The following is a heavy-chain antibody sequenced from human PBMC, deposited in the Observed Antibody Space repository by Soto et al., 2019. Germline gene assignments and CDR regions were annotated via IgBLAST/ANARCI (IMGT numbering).Heavy chain of an antibody. J-gene: IGHJ4*02. CDR3: ARKYHFGAERYLYYFDY. V-gene: IGHV3-23*01. D-gene: IGHD2-21*01. Sequence: EVQLLESGGDLVQPGGSLRLSCAASGFTFIHYAMSWVRQAPGKGLEWVSTIAADGGSTYYGDSVKGRFSISRDNTKNPLFLQVNSLRAEDTAVYYCARKYHFGAERYLYYFDYWGQGGLVTVSS. CDR1: GFTFIHYA. CDR2: IAADGGST.